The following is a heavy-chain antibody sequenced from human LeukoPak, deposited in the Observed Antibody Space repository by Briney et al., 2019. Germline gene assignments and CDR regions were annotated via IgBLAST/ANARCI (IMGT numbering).Heavy chain of an antibody. D-gene: IGHD5-24*01. CDR1: GYTFTRYY. V-gene: IGHV1-46*01. J-gene: IGHJ4*02. CDR2: INPSGGST. Sequence: ASVKVSCKTSGYTFTRYYMHWVRQAPGQGLECMGVINPSGGSTRYPQKFQGRVTMTRDTSTSTVYMELSSLRSDDTAVYFCAREAFIEMTTIASAFGFWGQGTLVTVSS. CDR3: AREAFIEMTTIASAFGF.